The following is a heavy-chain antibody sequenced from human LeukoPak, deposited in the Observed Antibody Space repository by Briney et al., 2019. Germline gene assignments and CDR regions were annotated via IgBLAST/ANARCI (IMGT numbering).Heavy chain of an antibody. V-gene: IGHV4-39*07. J-gene: IGHJ5*02. D-gene: IGHD6-19*01. CDR1: GGTISSSSYD. Sequence: SETLSLTCTVSGGTISSSSYDWGWIRQPPGKGLEWIGSSDYSGSTYYNPSLKSRVTISVDTSMYQFFLRLSSVTAAVTSVDYCARGPNSRGWYEDWFDPWGQGTLVTVSS. CDR3: ARGPNSRGWYEDWFDP. CDR2: SDYSGST.